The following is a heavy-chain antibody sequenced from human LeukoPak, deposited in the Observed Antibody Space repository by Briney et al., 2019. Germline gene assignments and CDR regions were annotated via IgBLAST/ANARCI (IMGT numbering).Heavy chain of an antibody. CDR1: GSTFSSYA. V-gene: IGHV3-23*01. D-gene: IGHD1-26*01. Sequence: GGSLRLSCAASGSTFSSYAMSWVRQAPGKGLEWVSAISGSGGSTYYADSVKGRFTISRDNSKNTLYLQMNSLRAEDTAVYYCAKRPRAGWAHDYWGQGTLVTVSS. CDR3: AKRPRAGWAHDY. J-gene: IGHJ4*02. CDR2: ISGSGGST.